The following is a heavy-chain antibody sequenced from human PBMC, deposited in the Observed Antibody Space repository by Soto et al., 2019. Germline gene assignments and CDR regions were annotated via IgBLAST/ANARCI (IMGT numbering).Heavy chain of an antibody. CDR2: ISYDGSNK. Sequence: QVQLVESGGGVVQPGRSLRLSCAASGFTFSSYGMHWVRQAPGKGLEWVAVISYDGSNKYYADSVKGRFTISRDNSKNTLYLQMNSLRAEDTAVYYCAKDTSGYPNWFDPWGQGTLVTVSS. D-gene: IGHD3-3*01. V-gene: IGHV3-30*18. J-gene: IGHJ5*02. CDR1: GFTFSSYG. CDR3: AKDTSGYPNWFDP.